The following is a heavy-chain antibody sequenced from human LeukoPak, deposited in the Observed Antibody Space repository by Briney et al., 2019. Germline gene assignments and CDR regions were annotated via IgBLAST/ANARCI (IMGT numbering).Heavy chain of an antibody. V-gene: IGHV1-69*13. CDR2: IIPIFGTA. D-gene: IGHD6-13*01. J-gene: IGHJ5*02. Sequence: VKVSCKASGGTFSSYAISWVRQAPGQGLEWMGGIIPIFGTANYAQKFQGRVTITADESTSTAYMELSSLRSEDTAVYYCARERQGIAAAGSIVFDPWGQGTLVTVSS. CDR3: ARERQGIAAAGSIVFDP. CDR1: GGTFSSYA.